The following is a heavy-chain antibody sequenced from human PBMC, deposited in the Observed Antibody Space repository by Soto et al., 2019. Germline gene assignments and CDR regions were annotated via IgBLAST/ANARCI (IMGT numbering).Heavy chain of an antibody. Sequence: GGSLRLSCAASGFNFITYSLSWVRQAPGKGLEWVASISSSAVYIDYADSVKGRFTISRDNANNSLYLQMNSLGAEDTATYYCVRDGLDYYDTARLYFDKWGQGTLVTVSS. CDR2: ISSSAVYI. J-gene: IGHJ4*02. CDR3: VRDGLDYYDTARLYFDK. D-gene: IGHD3-22*01. CDR1: GFNFITYS. V-gene: IGHV3-21*01.